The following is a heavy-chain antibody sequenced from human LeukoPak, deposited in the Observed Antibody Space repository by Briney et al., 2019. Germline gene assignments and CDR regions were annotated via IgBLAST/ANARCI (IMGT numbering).Heavy chain of an antibody. CDR2: IWYDGSNK. J-gene: IGHJ4*02. V-gene: IGHV3-33*01. CDR3: ARGIGLRYFDWLPTKFDY. CDR1: GFTFSSYG. D-gene: IGHD3-9*01. Sequence: GGSLRLSCAASGFTFSSYGMHRVRQAPGKGLEWVAVIWYDGSNKYYADSVKGRFTISRDNSKNTLYLQMNSLRAGDTAVYYCARGIGLRYFDWLPTKFDYWGQGTLVTVS.